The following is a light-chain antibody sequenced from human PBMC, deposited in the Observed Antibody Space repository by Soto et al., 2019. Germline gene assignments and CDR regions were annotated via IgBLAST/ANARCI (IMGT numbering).Light chain of an antibody. J-gene: IGKJ3*01. Sequence: DLQMTQSPSSLSASVGDRVTITCRASQYISSYVNWYQQKPGKAPKFLIYGASNLQRGVPSRFSGSGSGTDFTRTISSLQPEDFATYYCQQSYSRPLTFGPGTKLDIK. V-gene: IGKV1-39*01. CDR1: QYISSY. CDR3: QQSYSRPLT. CDR2: GAS.